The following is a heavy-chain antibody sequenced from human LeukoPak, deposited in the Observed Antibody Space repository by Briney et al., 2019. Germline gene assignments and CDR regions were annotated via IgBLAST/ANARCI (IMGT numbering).Heavy chain of an antibody. CDR3: AKGSEWELLQSFFDY. D-gene: IGHD1-26*01. CDR2: ISGSGGST. J-gene: IGHJ4*02. Sequence: PGGSLRLSCAASGSTFSSYAMSWVRQAPGKGPEWVSAISGSGGSTYYADSVKGRFTISRDNSKNTLYLQMNSLRAEDTAVYYCAKGSEWELLQSFFDYWGQGTLVTVSS. CDR1: GSTFSSYA. V-gene: IGHV3-23*01.